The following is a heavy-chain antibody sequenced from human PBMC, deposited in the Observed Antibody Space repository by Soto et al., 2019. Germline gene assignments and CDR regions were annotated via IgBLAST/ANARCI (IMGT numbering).Heavy chain of an antibody. Sequence: QVQLVESGGGVVQPGGSLRLSCAASGFTFSNSAMHWVRQAPGKGLEWVAVISFDGNNKYYVDSVKGRFTTSRDNSKNTLYLQMNSLRAEDTAVYYCARDRVLAGIGEVDYWGQGTLVTVSS. J-gene: IGHJ4*02. CDR1: GFTFSNSA. D-gene: IGHD6-19*01. V-gene: IGHV3-30-3*01. CDR3: ARDRVLAGIGEVDY. CDR2: ISFDGNNK.